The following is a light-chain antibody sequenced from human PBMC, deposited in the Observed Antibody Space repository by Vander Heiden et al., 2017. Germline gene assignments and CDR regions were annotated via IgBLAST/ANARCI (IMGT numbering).Light chain of an antibody. CDR1: SSNIGAGYD. J-gene: IGLJ2*01. CDR2: GNS. Sequence: QSVLTQPPSVSGAPGQRVTISCTGNSSNIGAGYDVHGYQQLPGTAPKLLIYGNSNRPSGVPDRFSGSKSGTSASLAITGLQAEDEADYYCQSYDSSLSGSVFGGGTKLTVL. V-gene: IGLV1-40*01. CDR3: QSYDSSLSGSV.